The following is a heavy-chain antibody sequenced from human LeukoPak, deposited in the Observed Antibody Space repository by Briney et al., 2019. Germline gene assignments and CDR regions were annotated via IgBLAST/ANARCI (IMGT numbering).Heavy chain of an antibody. Sequence: GGSLRLSCAASGFTFSSYAMRWVRQAPGKGLEWVAVISYDGSNKYYADSVKGRFTISRDNSKNTLYLQMNSLRAEDTAVYYCAREMSITMVRGVTDFDYWGQGTLVTVSS. D-gene: IGHD3-10*01. CDR1: GFTFSSYA. V-gene: IGHV3-30-3*01. CDR3: AREMSITMVRGVTDFDY. CDR2: ISYDGSNK. J-gene: IGHJ4*02.